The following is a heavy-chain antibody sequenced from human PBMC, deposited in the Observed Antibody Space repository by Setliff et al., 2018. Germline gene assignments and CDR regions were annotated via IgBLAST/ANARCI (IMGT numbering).Heavy chain of an antibody. CDR2: IYYSGST. D-gene: IGHD3-22*01. V-gene: IGHV4-59*11. J-gene: IGHJ3*02. Sequence: PSETLSLTCTVSGGSISSHYWSWIRQPPGKGLEWIGYIYYSGSTYYNPSLKSRVTISVDTSKNQFSLRLSSVTAADTAVYYCARAPRLLSVRNAFDIWGQGTMVTVSS. CDR1: GGSISSHY. CDR3: ARAPRLLSVRNAFDI.